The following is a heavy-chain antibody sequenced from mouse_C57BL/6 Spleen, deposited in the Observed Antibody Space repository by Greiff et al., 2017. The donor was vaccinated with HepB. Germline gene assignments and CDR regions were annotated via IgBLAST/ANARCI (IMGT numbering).Heavy chain of an antibody. CDR2: IYPGDGDT. D-gene: IGHD2-3*01. CDR1: GYAFSSYW. CDR3: ARGNYDGYYVAY. Sequence: QVQLQQSGAELVKPGASVKISCKASGYAFSSYWMNWVKQRPGKGLEWIGQIYPGDGDTNYNGKFKGKATLTADKSSSTAYMQLSSLTSEDSAVYFCARGNYDGYYVAYWGQGTLVTVSA. V-gene: IGHV1-80*01. J-gene: IGHJ3*01.